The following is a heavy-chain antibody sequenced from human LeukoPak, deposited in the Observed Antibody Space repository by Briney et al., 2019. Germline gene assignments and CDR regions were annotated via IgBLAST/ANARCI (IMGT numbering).Heavy chain of an antibody. V-gene: IGHV3-21*04. D-gene: IGHD6-19*01. Sequence: GGSLRLSCAASGFTFSSYGMNWVRQAPGKGLEWVSSITSTSSYINYVDSVKGRFTISRDNAKNSLYLQMDSLRAEDTALYYCGRDLSGWYGPDYWGQGTLVTVSS. CDR1: GFTFSSYG. J-gene: IGHJ4*02. CDR3: GRDLSGWYGPDY. CDR2: ITSTSSYI.